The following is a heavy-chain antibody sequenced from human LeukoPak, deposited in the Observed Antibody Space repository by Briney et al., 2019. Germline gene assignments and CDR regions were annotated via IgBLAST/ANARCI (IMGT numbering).Heavy chain of an antibody. V-gene: IGHV4-34*01. CDR3: TRHGTLQGGNLY. CDR1: GGSFSGYY. CDR2: INHSGST. Sequence: ASETLSLTCAVYGGSFSGYYWSWIRQRPGKGLEWIGEINHSGSTNYNPSLKSRVTISVDTTKKQFSLKLSSVTDDDTVVYSCTRHGTLQGGNLYWGQGTLVTVSS. J-gene: IGHJ4*02. D-gene: IGHD1-1*01.